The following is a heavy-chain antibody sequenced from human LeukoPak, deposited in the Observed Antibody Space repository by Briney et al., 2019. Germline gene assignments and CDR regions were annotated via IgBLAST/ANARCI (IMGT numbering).Heavy chain of an antibody. Sequence: PSETLSLTCAVYGGSFSGYYWSWIRQPPGKGLEWIGEINHSGSTNYNPSLKSRVTISVDTSKNQFSLKLSSVTAADTAVYYCAGHPPTIAARPGDAFDIWGQGTMVTVSS. CDR1: GGSFSGYY. V-gene: IGHV4-34*01. D-gene: IGHD6-6*01. CDR2: INHSGST. CDR3: AGHPPTIAARPGDAFDI. J-gene: IGHJ3*02.